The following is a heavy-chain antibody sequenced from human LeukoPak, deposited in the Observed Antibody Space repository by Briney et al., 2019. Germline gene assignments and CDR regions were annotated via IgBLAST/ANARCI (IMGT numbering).Heavy chain of an antibody. V-gene: IGHV4-39*02. CDR3: ARYGSGSYYNVIGSNWFDP. Sequence: SETLSLTCTVSVGSISSSSYYWGWIRQPPGEGLEWIGCIYYSGSTYYNPSLKSRVTISVDTSKHHFSLKLSSVTAADTAVYYCARYGSGSYYNVIGSNWFDPRGQGTLVTVSS. CDR2: IYYSGST. D-gene: IGHD3-10*01. CDR1: VGSISSSSYY. J-gene: IGHJ5*02.